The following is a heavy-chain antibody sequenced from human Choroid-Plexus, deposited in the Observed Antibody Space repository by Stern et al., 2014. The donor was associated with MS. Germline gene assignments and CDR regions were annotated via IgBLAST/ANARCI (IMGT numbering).Heavy chain of an antibody. J-gene: IGHJ5*02. CDR2: VSYDGSNK. CDR1: GFTFGSCA. Sequence: VQLEESGGGVVQPGRPLRLSCVAAGFTFGSCAMHWVRQAPGKGLEWAAGVSYDGSNKYYADSMKGRFTISRDNSQNTLYMQMSSLGPEDTAVYYCAKDRQYLTYFFDHWGQGSLVTVSS. V-gene: IGHV3-30*18. CDR3: AKDRQYLTYFFDH. D-gene: IGHD2/OR15-2a*01.